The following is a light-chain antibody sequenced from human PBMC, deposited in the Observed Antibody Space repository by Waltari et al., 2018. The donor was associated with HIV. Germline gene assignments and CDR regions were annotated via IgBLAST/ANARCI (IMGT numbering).Light chain of an antibody. J-gene: IGKJ4*01. CDR1: PSVLSSSDNNTY. CDR2: WAS. V-gene: IGKV4-1*01. Sequence: DIVMTQSPDSLAVSLGERATINCQSSPSVLSSSDNNTYLVWYQQTPGQPPKLLISWASTREAVFPDRVSGGGSGTYFTLTISSLQAEDVAFYYCQQCYATPLTFGGGTKVEIK. CDR3: QQCYATPLT.